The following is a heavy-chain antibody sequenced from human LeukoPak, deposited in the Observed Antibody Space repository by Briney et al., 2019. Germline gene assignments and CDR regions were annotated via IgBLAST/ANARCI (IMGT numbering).Heavy chain of an antibody. Sequence: ASVKVSCKASGYTFTSYGISWVRQAPGQGLEWMGWISAYNGNTNYAHKLQGRVTMTTDTSTSTAYMELRSLRSDDTAVYYCARTRRDYYDSSGYPYWGQGTLVTVSS. CDR3: ARTRRDYYDSSGYPY. D-gene: IGHD3-22*01. J-gene: IGHJ4*02. V-gene: IGHV1-18*01. CDR2: ISAYNGNT. CDR1: GYTFTSYG.